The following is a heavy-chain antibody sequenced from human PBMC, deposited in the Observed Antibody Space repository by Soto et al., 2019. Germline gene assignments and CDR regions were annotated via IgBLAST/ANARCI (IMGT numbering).Heavy chain of an antibody. J-gene: IGHJ4*02. CDR3: ARHRGSSGWKTNFDY. D-gene: IGHD6-19*01. Sequence: EVQLVESGGGLVQPGGSLRLSCAASGFTFSSYWMHWVRQAPGKGLVWVSRINSDGSSTSYADSVKGRFTNSRDNAKNTLYLQMNSLRAEDTSVYYCARHRGSSGWKTNFDYWGQGTLVTVSS. V-gene: IGHV3-74*01. CDR2: INSDGSST. CDR1: GFTFSSYW.